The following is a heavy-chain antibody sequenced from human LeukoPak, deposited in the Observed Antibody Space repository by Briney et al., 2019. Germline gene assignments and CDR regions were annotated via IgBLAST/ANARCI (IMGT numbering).Heavy chain of an antibody. CDR3: ARHAEYNSGWHFYLDH. Sequence: SETLSLTCTVSGVSTTNGIYYWARIRQPPGKGLEWIGSVHNVGSTYYNLSLRSRVTMSIDTSKNQFSSRLNSVTAADTAVYYCARHAEYNSGWHFYLDHWGQGILVTVSS. V-gene: IGHV4-39*01. CDR2: VHNVGST. D-gene: IGHD6-19*01. J-gene: IGHJ4*02. CDR1: GVSTTNGIYY.